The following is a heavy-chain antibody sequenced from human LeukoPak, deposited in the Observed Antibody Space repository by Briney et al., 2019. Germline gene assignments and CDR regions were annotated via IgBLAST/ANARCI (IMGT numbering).Heavy chain of an antibody. D-gene: IGHD6-13*01. V-gene: IGHV1-18*04. CDR3: ARGYGSIAAAGTHDY. J-gene: IGHJ4*02. CDR2: ISVYNGHT. CDR1: GYTFTSYG. Sequence: ASVKVSCKASGYTFTSYGISWVRQAPGQGLEWMGWISVYNGHTNYAQKLQGRVTMTTDTSTSTAYMELRSLRSDDTAVYYCARGYGSIAAAGTHDYWGQGTLVTVSS.